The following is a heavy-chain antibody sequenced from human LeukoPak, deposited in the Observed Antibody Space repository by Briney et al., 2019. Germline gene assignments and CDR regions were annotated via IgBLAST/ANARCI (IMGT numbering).Heavy chain of an antibody. CDR2: IYYSGST. CDR3: ARGNDYYGSGRQSYFDP. CDR1: SGSIKNSNYY. Sequence: SETLSLTCTVSSGSIKNSNYYWGWIRQPPGKGLEWIGSIYYSGSTYYNPSLKSRVTISVDTSKNQFSLKLTSVTAADTAFYYCARGNDYYGSGRQSYFDPWGQGTLVIVSS. V-gene: IGHV4-39*07. J-gene: IGHJ5*02. D-gene: IGHD3-10*01.